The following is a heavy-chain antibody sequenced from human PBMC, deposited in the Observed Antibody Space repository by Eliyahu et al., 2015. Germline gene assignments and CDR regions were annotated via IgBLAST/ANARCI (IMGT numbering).Heavy chain of an antibody. D-gene: IGHD1-7*01. V-gene: IGHV3-30-3*01. CDR2: ISYDGSNK. CDR1: GFTFSSYA. CDR3: ANLQGTEFDY. J-gene: IGHJ4*02. Sequence: QVQLVESXGGVVQPGXSLXLSCXAPGFTFSSYAMHWVRQAPGKGLEWVAVISYDGSNKYYADSVKGRFTISRDNSKNTLYLQMNSLRAEDTAVYYCANLQGTEFDYWGQGTLVTVSS.